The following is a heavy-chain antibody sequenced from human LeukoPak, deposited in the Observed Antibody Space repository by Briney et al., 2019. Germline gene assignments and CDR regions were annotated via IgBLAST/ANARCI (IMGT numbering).Heavy chain of an antibody. V-gene: IGHV3-23*01. CDR3: AKSSSGWSFNWFDP. J-gene: IGHJ5*02. Sequence: GGSLRLSCAASGFTFNSYAMSWVRQAPGKGLEWVSAISGSGGSTYYADSVKGRFTISRDNSKNTLYLQMNSLRAEDTAVYYCAKSSSGWSFNWFDPWGQGTLVTVSS. D-gene: IGHD6-19*01. CDR1: GFTFNSYA. CDR2: ISGSGGST.